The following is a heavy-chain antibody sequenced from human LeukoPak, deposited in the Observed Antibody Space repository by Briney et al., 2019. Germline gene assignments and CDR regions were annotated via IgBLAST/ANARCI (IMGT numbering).Heavy chain of an antibody. D-gene: IGHD4-17*01. CDR3: AKDADYGDCVAYTNWFDP. Sequence: GGSLRLSCAASGFTFSSYAMGWVRQAPGKGLEWLSAITGTGGVTYYADSVKGRFTISRDNSKNTLYLQMNSLRAEDTAVYYCAKDADYGDCVAYTNWFDPWGQGTLVTVSS. CDR2: ITGTGGVT. CDR1: GFTFSSYA. V-gene: IGHV3-23*01. J-gene: IGHJ5*02.